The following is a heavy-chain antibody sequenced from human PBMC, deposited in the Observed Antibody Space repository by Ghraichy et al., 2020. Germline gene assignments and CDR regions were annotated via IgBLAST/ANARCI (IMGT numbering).Heavy chain of an antibody. Sequence: ASVKVSCKASGYEFPTYDMNWVRQAPGKGLEFVGWVNPKTGNTGYARKFQNRVTLTTDTSVSTAYLALSGLRDDDTAIYYCARNFVDSGSDLWGQGTLVTVSS. J-gene: IGHJ4*02. CDR1: GYEFPTYD. CDR2: VNPKTGNT. V-gene: IGHV1-8*01. CDR3: ARNFVDSGSDL. D-gene: IGHD2-21*02.